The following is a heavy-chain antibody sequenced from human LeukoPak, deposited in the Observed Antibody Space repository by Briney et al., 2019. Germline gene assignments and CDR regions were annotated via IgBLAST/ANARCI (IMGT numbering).Heavy chain of an antibody. J-gene: IGHJ4*02. Sequence: GGSLRLPCAASGFTFSSYAMSWVRQAPGKGLEWVSAISGSGGSTYYADSVKGRFTISRDNSKNTLYLQMNSLRAEDTAVYYCAKLLYRKAAAGMEYYFDYWGQGTLVTVSS. D-gene: IGHD6-13*01. CDR2: ISGSGGST. CDR1: GFTFSSYA. CDR3: AKLLYRKAAAGMEYYFDY. V-gene: IGHV3-23*01.